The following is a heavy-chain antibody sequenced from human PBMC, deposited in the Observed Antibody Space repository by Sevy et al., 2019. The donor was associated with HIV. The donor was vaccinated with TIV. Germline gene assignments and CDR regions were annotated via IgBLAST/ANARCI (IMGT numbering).Heavy chain of an antibody. Sequence: SETLSLTCTVSGGSISSYYWSWIRQPPGKGLEWIGYIYYSGSTNYNPSLKSRVTISVDTSKNQCSLKLSSVTAADTAVYYCARDMEQQLAFDYWGQGTLVTVSS. V-gene: IGHV4-59*13. J-gene: IGHJ4*02. D-gene: IGHD6-13*01. CDR3: ARDMEQQLAFDY. CDR1: GGSISSYY. CDR2: IYYSGST.